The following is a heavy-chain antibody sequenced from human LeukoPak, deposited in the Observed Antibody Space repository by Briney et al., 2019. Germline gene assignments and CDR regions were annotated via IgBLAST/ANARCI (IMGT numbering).Heavy chain of an antibody. CDR1: GYTFTSYG. Sequence: GASVKVSCKASGYTFTSYGISWVRQAPGQGLEWMGWISVYNGNTNYAQKFQGRVTMTRDTSISTAYMELSRLRSDDTAVYYCARVAVADPYYFDYWGQGTLVTVSS. V-gene: IGHV1-18*01. D-gene: IGHD6-19*01. J-gene: IGHJ4*02. CDR2: ISVYNGNT. CDR3: ARVAVADPYYFDY.